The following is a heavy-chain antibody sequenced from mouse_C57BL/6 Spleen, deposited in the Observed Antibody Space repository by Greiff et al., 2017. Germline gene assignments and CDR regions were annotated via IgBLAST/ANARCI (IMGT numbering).Heavy chain of an antibody. D-gene: IGHD1-1*02. V-gene: IGHV2-4-1*01. J-gene: IGHJ2*01. CDR1: GFSLTSYG. CDR3: ARHYYGGSLDY. CDR2: IWSGGST. Sequence: QVQLQESGPGLVPPSQSLSITCTVSGFSLTSYGVHWVRQSPGKGLEWLVVIWSGGSTDYNAAFISRLSISKDNSKSQVFLKMNSLQADDTAMYYCARHYYGGSLDYWGQGTTLTVSS.